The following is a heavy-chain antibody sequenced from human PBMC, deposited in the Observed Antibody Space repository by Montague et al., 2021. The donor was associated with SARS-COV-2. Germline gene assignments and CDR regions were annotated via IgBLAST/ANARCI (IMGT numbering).Heavy chain of an antibody. J-gene: IGHJ4*02. CDR2: IFYRGTT. D-gene: IGHD1-1*01. Sequence: SETLSLTCTVSGDSMTYFYWSCFLQHPAKGLEWIGYIFYRGTTTYNPSLVSRVTTTSDTSKDQFYLQLISVTAADTAVYYCARGATRTFDYWGQGTRVTVSS. CDR1: GDSMTYFY. CDR3: ARGATRTFDY. V-gene: IGHV4-59*01.